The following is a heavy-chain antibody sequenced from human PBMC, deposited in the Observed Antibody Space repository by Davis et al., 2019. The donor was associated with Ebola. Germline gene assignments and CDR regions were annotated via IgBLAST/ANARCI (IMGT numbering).Heavy chain of an antibody. V-gene: IGHV4-59*08. CDR1: GGSINSSY. D-gene: IGHD1-26*01. CDR2: SYYSGHT. CDR3: ARLGGTYGSGRGAFDV. J-gene: IGHJ3*01. Sequence: MPGGSLRLSCTVSGGSINSSYWSWIRQPPGKGLEWIGYSYYSGHTNYNPSLKSRVSISVDVSKNQFSLKLTSVTAADTAMYYCARLGGTYGSGRGAFDVWGQGTMVTVSS.